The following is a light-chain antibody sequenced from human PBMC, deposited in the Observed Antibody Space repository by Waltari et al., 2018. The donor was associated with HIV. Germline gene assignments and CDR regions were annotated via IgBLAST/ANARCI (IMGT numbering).Light chain of an antibody. J-gene: IGLJ3*02. V-gene: IGLV3-21*04. CDR1: NLEIKS. CDR3: QVWDSSSDHWV. CDR2: DDS. Sequence: SYVLTQPPSVSVAPGKTAKIACEGDNLEIKSVHWYQQRPGQAPIQVIDDDSDRPSGIPELFSGSNCGNTATLSITRVEVGDEADYYCQVWDSSSDHWVFGGGTKLTVL.